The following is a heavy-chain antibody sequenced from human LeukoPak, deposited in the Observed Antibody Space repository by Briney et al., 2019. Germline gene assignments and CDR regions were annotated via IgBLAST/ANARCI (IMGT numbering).Heavy chain of an antibody. D-gene: IGHD2-15*01. V-gene: IGHV3-30*04. CDR2: ISYDGSNK. Sequence: PGGSLRLSCAASGFTFSTYALHWVRQAPGEGLEWVAVISYDGSNKYYADSVKGRFTISRDNSKNTLYLQMNSLRAEDTAVYYCARDSCSGDRCWRYFVNWGQGTLVTASS. CDR3: ARDSCSGDRCWRYFVN. CDR1: GFTFSTYA. J-gene: IGHJ4*02.